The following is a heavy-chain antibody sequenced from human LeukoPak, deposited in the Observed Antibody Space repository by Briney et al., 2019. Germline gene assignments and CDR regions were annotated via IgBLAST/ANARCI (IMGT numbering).Heavy chain of an antibody. J-gene: IGHJ4*02. V-gene: IGHV4-39*01. Sequence: SETLSLTCTVSGGSISSSSYYWGWIRQPPGKGLEWIGSIYYSGSTYYNPSLKSRVTISVDTSKNQFSLQLSSVTAADTAVYYCARLTPSLTAPAGGDYWGQGTLVTVSS. CDR2: IYYSGST. CDR1: GGSISSSSYY. D-gene: IGHD3-10*01. CDR3: ARLTPSLTAPAGGDY.